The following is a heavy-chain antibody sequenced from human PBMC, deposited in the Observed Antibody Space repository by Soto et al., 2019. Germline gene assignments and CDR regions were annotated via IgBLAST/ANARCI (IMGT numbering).Heavy chain of an antibody. D-gene: IGHD2-21*01. V-gene: IGHV4-59*02. CDR2: VYYSGST. CDR3: ARAETCGVRCFEY. J-gene: IGHJ4*03. Sequence: SETLALACPVTGDSVNGYYWSWMRQPPGKGLECMGYVYYSGSTNYNPSLKIRVTISVDTSKIQISLRLKSVTAADTAVYYCARAETCGVRCFEYWG. CDR1: GDSVNGYY.